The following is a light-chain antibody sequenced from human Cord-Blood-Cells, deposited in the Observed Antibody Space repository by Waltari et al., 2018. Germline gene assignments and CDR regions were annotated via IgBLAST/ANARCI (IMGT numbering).Light chain of an antibody. CDR1: QSISSW. V-gene: IGKV1-5*01. CDR2: DAS. Sequence: DIQMTQSPSTLSASVGDRVPITCRASQSISSWLAWYQQKPGKAPKLLIYDASSLEGGVPSRFSGSGSGTEFTLTISSLQPDDFATYYCQQYNSYSYTFGQGTKLEIK. J-gene: IGKJ2*01. CDR3: QQYNSYSYT.